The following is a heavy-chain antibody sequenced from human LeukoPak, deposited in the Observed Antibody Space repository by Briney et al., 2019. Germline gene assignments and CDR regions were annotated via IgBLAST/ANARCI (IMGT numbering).Heavy chain of an antibody. Sequence: PGGSLRLSCVGSGFTIHDHAMHWVRQAPGKGLEWVSGIDWNSGRIGYADSVKGRFTISRDNAKNSLYLQMNSLRADDTAVYYCAREKYSSAWTHPFDYWGQENLVAVSS. J-gene: IGHJ4*02. CDR1: GFTIHDHA. CDR2: IDWNSGRI. CDR3: AREKYSSAWTHPFDY. V-gene: IGHV3-9*01. D-gene: IGHD6-25*01.